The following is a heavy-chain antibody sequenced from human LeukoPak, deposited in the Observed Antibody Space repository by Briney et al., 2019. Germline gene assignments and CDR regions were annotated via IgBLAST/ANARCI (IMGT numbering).Heavy chain of an antibody. J-gene: IGHJ4*02. CDR3: LSGSYSFPSGY. D-gene: IGHD1-26*01. Sequence: GGSLRLSCAASGFTFSDHYMSWIRQAPGKGLEWVSYISSSGSTIYYADSVKGRFTISRDNAKNSLYLQMNSLRAEDTAVYYCLSGSYSFPSGYWGQGTLVTVSS. V-gene: IGHV3-11*04. CDR1: GFTFSDHY. CDR2: ISSSGSTI.